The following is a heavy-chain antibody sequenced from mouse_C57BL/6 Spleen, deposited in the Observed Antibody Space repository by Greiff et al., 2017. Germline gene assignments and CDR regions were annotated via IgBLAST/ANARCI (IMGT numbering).Heavy chain of an antibody. CDR1: GFTFSSYG. D-gene: IGHD1-1*01. J-gene: IGHJ2*01. CDR2: ISSGGSYT. V-gene: IGHV5-6*01. Sequence: EVQLVESGGDLVKPGGSLKLSCAASGFTFSSYGMSWVRQTPDKRLEWVATISSGGSYTYYPDSVKGRFTISRDNAKNTLYLQMSSLKSEDTAIYCCATLIATVVYFDYWGQGTTLTVSS. CDR3: ATLIATVVYFDY.